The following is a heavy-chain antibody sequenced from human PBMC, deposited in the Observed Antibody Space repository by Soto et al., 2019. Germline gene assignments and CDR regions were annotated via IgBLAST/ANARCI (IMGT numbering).Heavy chain of an antibody. CDR2: IYPGDSDT. D-gene: IGHD2-2*01. CDR1: GYSFTSYW. CDR3: ARLGGYCSSTKCYGGGDY. J-gene: IGHJ4*02. Sequence: GESLKISCKGSGYSFTSYWIGWVRQMPGKGLEWMGIIYPGDSDTRYSPSFQGQVTISADKSISTAYLQWSSLKASDTAMYYCARLGGYCSSTKCYGGGDYWGQGTQVPVSS. V-gene: IGHV5-51*01.